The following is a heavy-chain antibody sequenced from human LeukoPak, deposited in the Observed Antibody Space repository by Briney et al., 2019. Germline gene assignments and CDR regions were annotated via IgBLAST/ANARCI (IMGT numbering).Heavy chain of an antibody. Sequence: GGFLRLSWAAAGFTFSDYYMSWIRQAPGEGLELVSYISSSSSYTNYADSVKGRFTISRDNAKNSLYLQMNSLRAEDTAVYYCAREGAGTNYYYYYGMDVWGQGTTVTVSS. D-gene: IGHD3-16*01. V-gene: IGHV3-11*06. CDR2: ISSSSSYT. J-gene: IGHJ6*02. CDR1: GFTFSDYY. CDR3: AREGAGTNYYYYYGMDV.